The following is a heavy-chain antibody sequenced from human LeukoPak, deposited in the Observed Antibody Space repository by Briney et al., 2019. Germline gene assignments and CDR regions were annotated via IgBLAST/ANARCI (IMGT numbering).Heavy chain of an antibody. CDR3: ARDPGRNSFDY. D-gene: IGHD1-14*01. V-gene: IGHV3-7*01. J-gene: IGHJ4*02. CDR2: MKPDGSES. Sequence: GGSLRLSCAASGFTFSSYVMKWVRQVPGRGVEGVASMKPDGSESLYVDSAKGRFTISRDNYKNSLYLQLTRLRPEDTALYYCARDPGRNSFDYWGQGTLVSVSS. CDR1: GFTFSSYV.